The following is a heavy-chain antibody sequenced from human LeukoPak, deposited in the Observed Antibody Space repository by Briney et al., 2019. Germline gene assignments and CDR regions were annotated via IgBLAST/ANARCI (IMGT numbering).Heavy chain of an antibody. CDR2: FDGNGPNT. CDR1: GFTFSSFA. V-gene: IGHV3-23*01. CDR3: AKPRTTGLGWAQFDY. J-gene: IGHJ4*02. Sequence: PGGSLRLSCAASGFTFSSFAMTWVRQAPGKGLEWVSGFDGNGPNTYYADSVKGRWTISRDNSRNTLYLEMNSLRPEDTAIYYCAKPRTTGLGWAQFDYWGQGSQVTVSS. D-gene: IGHD2-8*02.